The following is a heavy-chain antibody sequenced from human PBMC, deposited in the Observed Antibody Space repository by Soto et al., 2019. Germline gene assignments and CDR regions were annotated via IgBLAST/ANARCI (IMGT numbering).Heavy chain of an antibody. CDR2: IYPGTSDT. CDR3: ARHSSQLWPED. J-gene: IGHJ4*02. D-gene: IGHD5-18*01. CDR1: GYSLTIYW. Sequence: GESLKISCKGSGYSLTIYWLGWVRHMPGKGLEWMGIIYPGTSDTRYSPSFQGQVTISADKSISTAYLQWSSLKASDTAMYYCARHSSQLWPEDWGQGTLVTVSS. V-gene: IGHV5-51*01.